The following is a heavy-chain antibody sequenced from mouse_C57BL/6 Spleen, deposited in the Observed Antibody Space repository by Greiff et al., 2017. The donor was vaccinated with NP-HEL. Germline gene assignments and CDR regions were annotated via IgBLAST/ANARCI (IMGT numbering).Heavy chain of an antibody. Sequence: QVQLKESGPGLVAPSKSLSITCTVSGFSLTSYGVHWVRQPPGKGLEWLVVIWSDGSTTYNSALKSSLSISKDNSTSQVFLKRNSHQTDDTAMYYCARQGRSNYYGSSYDDAMDYWGQGTSVTVSS. D-gene: IGHD1-1*01. CDR2: IWSDGST. V-gene: IGHV2-6-1*01. CDR1: GFSLTSYG. CDR3: ARQGRSNYYGSSYDDAMDY. J-gene: IGHJ4*01.